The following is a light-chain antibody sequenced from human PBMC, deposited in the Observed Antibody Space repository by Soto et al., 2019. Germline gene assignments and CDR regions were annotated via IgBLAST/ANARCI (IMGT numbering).Light chain of an antibody. CDR3: QQYEELPLT. CDR1: QSIVNC. J-gene: IGKJ4*01. V-gene: IGKV1-33*01. Sequence: DVQLTQSPSTLSASVGDRVAITCQASQSIVNCLNWFQVRPGKAPQLLISDASHLEPGVPSRFSGERSGTDYTLIINNLQPEDCATYDCQQYEELPLTFGGGTRV. CDR2: DAS.